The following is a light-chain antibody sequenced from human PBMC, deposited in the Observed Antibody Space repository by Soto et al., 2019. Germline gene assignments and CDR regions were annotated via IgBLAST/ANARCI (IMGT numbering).Light chain of an antibody. V-gene: IGKV3-20*01. J-gene: IGKJ5*01. CDR2: GAS. CDR1: QSVTTR. CDR3: QQYGGSPIT. Sequence: IALTQSPGTLSSSPGESVTLSCRASQSVTTRLAWYQHKPGQAPRLLMSGASSRASGVPVRFSGSGSGTDFTLTISRLEPEDFALYYCQQYGGSPITFGLGTRLEIK.